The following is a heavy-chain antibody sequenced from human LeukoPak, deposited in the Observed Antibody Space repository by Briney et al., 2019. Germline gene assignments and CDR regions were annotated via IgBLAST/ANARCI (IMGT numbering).Heavy chain of an antibody. CDR3: ARASYGSGNYYTPYFDY. CDR1: GFTFSSYD. Sequence: GGSLRLSCAASGFTFSSYDMHWVRQATGKGLEWVSAIGTAGDTYYPGSVKGRFTISRENAKNSLYLQMNSLRAGDTAVYYCARASYGSGNYYTPYFDYWGQGTLVTVSS. J-gene: IGHJ4*02. V-gene: IGHV3-13*01. CDR2: IGTAGDT. D-gene: IGHD3-10*01.